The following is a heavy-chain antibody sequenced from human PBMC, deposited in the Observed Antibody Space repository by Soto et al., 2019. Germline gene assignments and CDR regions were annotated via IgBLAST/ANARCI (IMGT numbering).Heavy chain of an antibody. CDR3: ARDPGVVPAARRYYYGMDV. J-gene: IGHJ6*02. CDR2: ISYDGSNK. V-gene: IGHV3-30-3*01. Sequence: GGSLRLSCAASGFTFSSYAMHWVRQAPGKGLEWVAVISYDGSNKYYAESVKGRFTISRDNSKNTLYLQMNSLRAEDTAVYYCARDPGVVPAARRYYYGMDVWGQGTTVTVSS. D-gene: IGHD2-2*01. CDR1: GFTFSSYA.